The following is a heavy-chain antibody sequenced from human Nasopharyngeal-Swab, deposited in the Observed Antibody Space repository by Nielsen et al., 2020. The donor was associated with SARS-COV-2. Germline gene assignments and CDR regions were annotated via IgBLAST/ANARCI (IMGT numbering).Heavy chain of an antibody. D-gene: IGHD2-8*01. CDR3: ARAEGGLYAPDY. Sequence: GESLKISCAASGFTFSDYYMNWVRQAPGKGLEWVSSISSSSSYIYYADSVKGRFTISRDNAKNSLYLQMNSLRAEDTAVYYCARAEGGLYAPDYWGQGTLVTVSS. CDR1: GFTFSDYY. CDR2: ISSSSSYI. J-gene: IGHJ4*02. V-gene: IGHV3-21*01.